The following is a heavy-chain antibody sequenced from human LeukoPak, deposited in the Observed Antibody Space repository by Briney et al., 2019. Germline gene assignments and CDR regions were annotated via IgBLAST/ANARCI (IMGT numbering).Heavy chain of an antibody. CDR2: ISAYNGNT. J-gene: IGHJ5*02. V-gene: IGHV1-18*01. Sequence: ASVKVSCKASGYTFTSYGISWVRQAPGQGLEWMGWISAYNGNTNYAQKLQGRVTMTTDTSTSTAYMELRSLRSDDTAVYYCARDWVVGIVAAGVNWFDPWGQGTLVTVSS. CDR1: GYTFTSYG. CDR3: ARDWVVGIVAAGVNWFDP. D-gene: IGHD6-13*01.